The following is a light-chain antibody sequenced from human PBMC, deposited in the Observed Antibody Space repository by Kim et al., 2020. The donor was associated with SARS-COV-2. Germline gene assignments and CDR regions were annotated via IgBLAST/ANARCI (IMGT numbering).Light chain of an antibody. Sequence: NFMLTQPHSVSESPGKTVTISCTGSSGSIASNYVQLYQQRPGSAPTTVIYEDNQRPSGVPDRFSGSIDSSSNSASLTISGLKTEDEADYYCQSYDSSNQRVFGGGTQLTVL. CDR1: SGSIASNY. CDR2: EDN. J-gene: IGLJ3*02. V-gene: IGLV6-57*02. CDR3: QSYDSSNQRV.